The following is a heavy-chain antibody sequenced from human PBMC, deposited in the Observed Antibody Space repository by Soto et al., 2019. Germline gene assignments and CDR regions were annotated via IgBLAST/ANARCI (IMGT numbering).Heavy chain of an antibody. Sequence: SGGSLRLSCAASGFTFSSYEMNWVRQAPGKGLEWVSYITSNGSTTYYADSVKGRFTISRDSAKNSLYLQMNSLRAEEKAVYYCARGNSPVNVYWGQGTLVTVSS. D-gene: IGHD3-16*02. CDR1: GFTFSSYE. CDR3: ARGNSPVNVY. CDR2: ITSNGSTT. V-gene: IGHV3-48*03. J-gene: IGHJ4*02.